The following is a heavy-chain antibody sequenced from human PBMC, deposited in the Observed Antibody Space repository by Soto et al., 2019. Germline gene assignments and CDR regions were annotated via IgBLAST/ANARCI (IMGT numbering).Heavy chain of an antibody. J-gene: IGHJ4*02. D-gene: IGHD1-26*01. CDR3: ARDGVGATTFYGYFDY. V-gene: IGHV3-33*01. CDR1: GFRFSGFG. CDR2: LRYDGSNK. Sequence: QVQLVESGGGVVQPGRSLRLSCAASGFRFSGFGMHWVRQAPGKGLEWVAILRYDGSNKYYADSVKGRFTISRDNSQNTLYLQMERLRVEDTAVYYCARDGVGATTFYGYFDYWGQGILVTVSS.